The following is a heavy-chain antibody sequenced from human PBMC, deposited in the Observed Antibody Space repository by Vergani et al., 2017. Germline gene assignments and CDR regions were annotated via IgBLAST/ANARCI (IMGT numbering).Heavy chain of an antibody. CDR1: GFSVRDQY. CDR2: IYSAGNT. V-gene: IGHV3-66*02. Sequence: EVNLVESGGGLVHPGGSLRLSCAASGFSVRDQYMSWVRQAPGKGLEWVSLIYSAGNTEYADSVKGRFTISRDNSKNTLYLQMTSLRPEDTAVYFCARDFAAKGDDSGEDDDYYGMDVWGQGTPVTVSS. D-gene: IGHD3-10*01. CDR3: ARDFAAKGDDSGEDDDYYGMDV. J-gene: IGHJ6*01.